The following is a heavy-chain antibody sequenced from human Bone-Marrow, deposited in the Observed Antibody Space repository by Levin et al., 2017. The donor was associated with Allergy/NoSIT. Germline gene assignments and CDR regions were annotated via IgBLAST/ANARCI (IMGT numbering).Heavy chain of an antibody. J-gene: IGHJ5*02. CDR1: GFTFSSYA. V-gene: IGHV3-23*01. CDR2: ISGGGGST. CDR3: AKDPSRGYCSSTSCYASWFDP. D-gene: IGHD2-2*01. Sequence: GGSLRLSCAASGFTFSSYATSWVRQAPGKGLEWVSAISGGGGSTYYADSVKGRFTISRDNSKNTLYLQMNSLRAEDTAVYYCAKDPSRGYCSSTSCYASWFDPWGQGTLVTVSS.